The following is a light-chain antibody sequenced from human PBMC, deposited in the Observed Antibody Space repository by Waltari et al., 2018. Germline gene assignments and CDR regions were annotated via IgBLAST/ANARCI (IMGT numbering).Light chain of an antibody. Sequence: SVLTHPPSVSGAPGQRVTISCTGSSSNIGAGNDVTWYQQLPGKVPKLLIYGNSNRPSGVPDRISGSKSGTSASLAITGLQAEDEADYYCQSYDSSLGGSVFGGGTKLTVL. CDR2: GNS. CDR3: QSYDSSLGGSV. J-gene: IGLJ2*01. V-gene: IGLV1-40*01. CDR1: SSNIGAGND.